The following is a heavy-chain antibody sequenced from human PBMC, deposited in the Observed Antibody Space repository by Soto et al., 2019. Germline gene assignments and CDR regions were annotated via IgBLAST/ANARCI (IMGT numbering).Heavy chain of an antibody. J-gene: IGHJ3*02. CDR3: AKGQILGVVDYPFDI. CDR1: GFTFSRYL. Sequence: PGGSLRLSCAASGFTFSRYLMSWVRQAPGKGLEWVSAISVRNDRTYYSDSVKGRFTISRDNSENTLYLQMNSLRAEDTAVYYCAKGQILGVVDYPFDIWGQGTLVTVSS. V-gene: IGHV3-23*01. CDR2: ISVRNDRT. D-gene: IGHD3-3*01.